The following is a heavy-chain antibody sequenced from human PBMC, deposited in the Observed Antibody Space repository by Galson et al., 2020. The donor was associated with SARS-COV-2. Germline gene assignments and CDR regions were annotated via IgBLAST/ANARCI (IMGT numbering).Heavy chain of an antibody. CDR3: ARGRGGYTVTESYYYGMDV. V-gene: IGHV4-31*03. Sequence: SETLSLTCTVSGGSISSGGYYWSWIRQHPGKGLEWIGYIYYSGSTYYNPSLKSRVTISVDTSKNQFSLKLSSVTAADTAVYYCARGRGGYTVTESYYYGMDVWGQGTTVTVSS. D-gene: IGHD4-17*01. J-gene: IGHJ6*02. CDR1: GGSISSGGYY. CDR2: IYYSGST.